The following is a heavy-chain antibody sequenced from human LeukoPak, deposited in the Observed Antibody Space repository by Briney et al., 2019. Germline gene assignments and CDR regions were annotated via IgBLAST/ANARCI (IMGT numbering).Heavy chain of an antibody. D-gene: IGHD3-3*01. CDR1: GGSISSYY. V-gene: IGHV4-59*08. CDR2: IYYSGST. J-gene: IGHJ3*02. CDR3: ARAGITIFGVVTGAFDI. Sequence: SETLSLTCTVSGGSISSYYWSWIRQPPGKGLEWIGYIYYSGSTNYNPSLKSRVTISVDTSKNQFSLKLSSVTAADTAVYYCARAGITIFGVVTGAFDIWGQGTMVTVSS.